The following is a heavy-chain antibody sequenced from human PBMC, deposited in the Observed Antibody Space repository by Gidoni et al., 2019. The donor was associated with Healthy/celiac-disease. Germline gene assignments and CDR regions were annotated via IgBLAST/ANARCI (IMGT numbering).Heavy chain of an antibody. CDR2: IYYSGGT. V-gene: IGHV4-59*01. Sequence: QVQLQESGPGLVKPSETLSLPCTVSGGSLSSYYWSWIRQPPGKGLEWIGYIYYSGGTNYNPSLKSRVTISVDTSKNQFALKLSSVTAADTAVYYCARSYYYGSGSYYWYFDLWGRGTLVTVSS. J-gene: IGHJ2*01. CDR3: ARSYYYGSGSYYWYFDL. D-gene: IGHD3-10*01. CDR1: GGSLSSYY.